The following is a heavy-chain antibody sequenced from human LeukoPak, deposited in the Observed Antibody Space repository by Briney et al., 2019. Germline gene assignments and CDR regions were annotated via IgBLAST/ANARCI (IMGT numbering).Heavy chain of an antibody. Sequence: GASAKPSNTASGYHFSEYYLHWVRQAPGQGLEWLGWINPNSGDTNTAQNFQGRVTLTRDSSINTAYMDLTRLTSDDTAMYYCARAGKYRVYWGQGSLITVSS. CDR2: INPNSGDT. CDR1: GYHFSEYY. V-gene: IGHV1-2*02. CDR3: ARAGKYRVY. J-gene: IGHJ4*02. D-gene: IGHD6-6*01.